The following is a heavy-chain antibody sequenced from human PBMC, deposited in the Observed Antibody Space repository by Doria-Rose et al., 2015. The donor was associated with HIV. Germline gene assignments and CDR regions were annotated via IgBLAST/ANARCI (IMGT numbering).Heavy chain of an antibody. CDR3: ARGSYGAFDI. V-gene: IGHV3-7*01. D-gene: IGHD3-10*01. CDR2: IKQDGSEK. J-gene: IGHJ3*02. CDR1: GFTFSTYR. Sequence: SGFTFSTYRMHWVRQAPGKGLEWVANIKQDGSEKSYVDSVDGRFTISRDDAKNSLYLQMNSLRAEDTAVYYCARGSYGAFDIWGQGTMITVSS.